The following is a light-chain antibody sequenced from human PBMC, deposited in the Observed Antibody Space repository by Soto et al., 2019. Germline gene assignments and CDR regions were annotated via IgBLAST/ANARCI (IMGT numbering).Light chain of an antibody. CDR1: QSISSW. CDR3: QQYNSYSL. V-gene: IGKV1-5*01. CDR2: DVS. Sequence: DIQMTQSPSTLSASVVDRFTSTCRASQSISSWLAWYQQKPGKAPNLLIYDVSSLESGVSSRFSGSGSGTEFTLTISSLQPDDFATYYCQQYNSYSLFGGGTKVDIK. J-gene: IGKJ4*01.